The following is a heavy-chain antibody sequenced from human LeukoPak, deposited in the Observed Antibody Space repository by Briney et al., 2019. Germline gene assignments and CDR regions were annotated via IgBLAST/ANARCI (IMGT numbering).Heavy chain of an antibody. D-gene: IGHD3-10*02. CDR2: ISYDGSNK. V-gene: IGHV3-30*04. Sequence: GGSLRLSCAASGFTFSSYAMHWVRQAPGKGLGWVAVISYDGSNKYYADSVKGRFTISRDNSKNTLYLQMNSLRAEDTAVYYCAELGITMIGGVWGKGTTDTISS. CDR3: AELGITMIGGV. J-gene: IGHJ6*04. CDR1: GFTFSSYA.